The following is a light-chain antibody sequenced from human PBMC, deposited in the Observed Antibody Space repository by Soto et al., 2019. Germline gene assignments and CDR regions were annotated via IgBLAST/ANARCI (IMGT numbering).Light chain of an antibody. CDR1: QSVNSN. V-gene: IGKV3-15*01. J-gene: IGKJ1*01. CDR3: QHYNNWPT. Sequence: EIVMTQSPATLSVSPGERATLSCRASQSVNSNLAWYQQKPGQAPRLLIYGASTRATGVPARFSGSGSGTEFTLTVSSLQSEDVAVYFCQHYNNWPTFGQGTKVEIK. CDR2: GAS.